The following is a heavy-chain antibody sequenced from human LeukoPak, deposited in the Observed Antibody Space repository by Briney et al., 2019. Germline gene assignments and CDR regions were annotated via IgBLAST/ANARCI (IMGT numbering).Heavy chain of an antibody. V-gene: IGHV3-23*01. J-gene: IGHJ4*02. CDR2: ISGSGGST. CDR3: AKRWGDDTYYFDF. D-gene: IGHD3-10*01. Sequence: GGSLRLSCASSGFTFSSYAMSWVRQAQGKGLEWVSGISGSGGSTYYADSVKGRFTISRDNSKNTLYLQMNSLRAEDTAVYYCAKRWGDDTYYFDFWGQGNLVTVSS. CDR1: GFTFSSYA.